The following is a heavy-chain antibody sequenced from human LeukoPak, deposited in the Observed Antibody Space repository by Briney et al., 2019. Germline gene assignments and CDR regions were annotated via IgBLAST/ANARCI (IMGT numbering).Heavy chain of an antibody. CDR3: ARRGVDSSGYRDAFDI. V-gene: IGHV5-51*01. CDR1: GYSFTSYW. Sequence: GESLMISCKGSGYSFTSYWIGWVRQMPGKGLEWMGIIYPGDSDTTYSPSFQGQVTISADKSISTAYLQWSSLKASDTAMYYCARRGVDSSGYRDAFDIWGQGTMVTVSS. D-gene: IGHD3-22*01. CDR2: IYPGDSDT. J-gene: IGHJ3*02.